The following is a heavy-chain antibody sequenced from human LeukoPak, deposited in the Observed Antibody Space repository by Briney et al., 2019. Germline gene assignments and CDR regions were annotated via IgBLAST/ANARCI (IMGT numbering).Heavy chain of an antibody. D-gene: IGHD1-26*01. CDR1: GFTFSSYG. V-gene: IGHV3-30*18. CDR2: ISYDGSNK. J-gene: IGHJ4*02. CDR3: AKDRPGAAIDY. Sequence: GGSLRLSCVASGFTFSSYGMHWVRQAPGKGLEWVAVISYDGSNKYYADSVKGRFTISRDNSKNTLYLQMNSLRAEDTAVYYCAKDRPGAAIDYWGQGTLVTVSS.